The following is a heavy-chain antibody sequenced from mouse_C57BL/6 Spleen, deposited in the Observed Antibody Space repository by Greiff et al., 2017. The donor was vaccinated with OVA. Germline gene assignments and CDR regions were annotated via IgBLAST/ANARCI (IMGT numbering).Heavy chain of an antibody. CDR2: IDPSDSYT. D-gene: IGHD4-1*01. CDR1: GYTFTSYW. Sequence: QVQLQQPGAELVRPGTSVKLSCKASGYTFTSYWMHWVKQRPGQGLEWIGVIDPSDSYTNYNQKFKGKATLTVDTSSSTAYMQLSSLTSEDSAVYYCAMLNWDLDYWGQGTTLTVSS. CDR3: AMLNWDLDY. J-gene: IGHJ2*01. V-gene: IGHV1-59*01.